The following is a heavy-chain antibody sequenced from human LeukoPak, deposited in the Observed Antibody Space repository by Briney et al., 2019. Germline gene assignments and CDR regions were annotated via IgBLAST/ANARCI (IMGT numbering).Heavy chain of an antibody. CDR3: ARIYDSSGHYNEYFHP. CDR1: GGSISTSSYY. D-gene: IGHD3-22*01. CDR2: IFYSGST. V-gene: IGHV4-39*01. J-gene: IGHJ1*01. Sequence: SETLSLTCTVSGGSISTSSYYWGWIRQPPGKGLEWIGSIFYSGSTYYNPSLKSRVTISVDTSKNQFSLKLTSVTAADTAVYYCARIYDSSGHYNEYFHPWGQGTLVTVSS.